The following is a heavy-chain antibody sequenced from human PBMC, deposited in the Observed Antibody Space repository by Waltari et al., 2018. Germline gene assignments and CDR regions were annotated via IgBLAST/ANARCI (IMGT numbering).Heavy chain of an antibody. Sequence: QVQLQESGPGLVKPSETLSLTCAVSGYSISSGYYWGWIRQPPGKGLGWIGSIYHSGSTYYNPSLKSRVTISVDTSKNQFSLKLSSVTAADTAVYYCARETVAGRGYAFDIWGQGTMVTISS. CDR2: IYHSGST. CDR1: GYSISSGYY. CDR3: ARETVAGRGYAFDI. J-gene: IGHJ3*02. V-gene: IGHV4-38-2*02. D-gene: IGHD6-19*01.